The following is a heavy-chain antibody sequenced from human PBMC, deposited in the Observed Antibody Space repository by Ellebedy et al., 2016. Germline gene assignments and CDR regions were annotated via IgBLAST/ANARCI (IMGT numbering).Heavy chain of an antibody. CDR1: GGTFTSYA. CDR2: IIPFYASA. J-gene: IGHJ4*02. D-gene: IGHD4-17*01. V-gene: IGHV1-69*06. Sequence: SVKVSXKASGGTFTSYAINLVRQAPGQGLEWMGGIIPFYASATYAQKFKGRVTISADKSINTAYMEVTSLTSEDTAMYYCARAGGDYGDSPGYFDYWGQGTLVTVSS. CDR3: ARAGGDYGDSPGYFDY.